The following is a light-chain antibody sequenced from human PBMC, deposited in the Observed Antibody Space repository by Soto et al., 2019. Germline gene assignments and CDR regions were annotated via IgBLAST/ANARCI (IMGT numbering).Light chain of an antibody. CDR1: QSVSTN. CDR3: QQYEKWPPWT. V-gene: IGKV3-15*01. J-gene: IGKJ1*01. Sequence: EIVMTQSPATLSVSPGERATLSCRASQSVSTNLAWYQHRPGQAPRLLIYGASTRATAIPARFSGSGSGTEFTLTISSLQSEDFASYYCQQYEKWPPWTFGQGTQVEI. CDR2: GAS.